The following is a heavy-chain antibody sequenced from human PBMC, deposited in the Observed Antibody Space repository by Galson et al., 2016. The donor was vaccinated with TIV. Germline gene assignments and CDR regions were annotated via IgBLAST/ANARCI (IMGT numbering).Heavy chain of an antibody. CDR2: IYSGGGT. J-gene: IGHJ6*02. CDR1: GLTVSDNY. Sequence: SLRLSCAASGLTVSDNYMTWVRRAPGKGLEWVSMIYSGGGTSYADSTRGRFTISRDNSKNTVYLQMNRLRPEDTAVYYCARERRHCGNECYLYYYYGMDVWGQGTTVTVSS. V-gene: IGHV3-66*02. D-gene: IGHD2-21*01. CDR3: ARERRHCGNECYLYYYYGMDV.